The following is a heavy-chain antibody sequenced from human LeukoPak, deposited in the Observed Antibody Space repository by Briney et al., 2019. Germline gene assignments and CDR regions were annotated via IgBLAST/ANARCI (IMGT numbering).Heavy chain of an antibody. D-gene: IGHD3-9*01. J-gene: IGHJ5*02. V-gene: IGHV1-46*01. CDR2: INLSGGTT. Sequence: RASVKVSCKASGYTFTTYYIHWVRQAPGQGLEWMGRINLSGGTTTYAQKFQGRVTMTRDTSTSTVHMELSSLRSEDTAVYYCARDSPYYDILTGYYNNWFDPWGQGTLVTVSS. CDR3: ARDSPYYDILTGYYNNWFDP. CDR1: GYTFTTYY.